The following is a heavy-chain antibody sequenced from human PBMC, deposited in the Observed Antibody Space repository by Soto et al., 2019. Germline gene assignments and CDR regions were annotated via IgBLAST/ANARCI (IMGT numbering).Heavy chain of an antibody. CDR1: GFIFTTNS. Sequence: EVRLVASGGGLVKPGGSLRLSCVTSGFIFTTNSMNWVRQVPEKGLQWLSSISSSGTFKSYGDSVKGRFTISRDNAKNSLFLEMNNLRGEDTGLYYCARDPPHGGTSSWDAGSWGLGTLVTVSS. J-gene: IGHJ4*02. V-gene: IGHV3-21*01. CDR3: ARDPPHGGTSSWDAGS. CDR2: ISSSGTFK. D-gene: IGHD2-15*01.